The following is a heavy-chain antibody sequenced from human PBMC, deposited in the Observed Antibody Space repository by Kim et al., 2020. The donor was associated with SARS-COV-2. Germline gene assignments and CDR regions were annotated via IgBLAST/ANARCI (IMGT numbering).Heavy chain of an antibody. Sequence: GGSLRLSCAASGFTLSHYAVHWVRQAPGKGLEWMAVISYEGTSKYYADSVKGRFSVSRDNSNKTAYLQMSNLRAEDTAMYYCARDPPNLYSHASGRYPRDWGQGTLVIVSA. CDR1: GFTLSHYA. CDR2: ISYEGTSK. D-gene: IGHD3-10*01. J-gene: IGHJ4*02. CDR3: ARDPPNLYSHASGRYPRD. V-gene: IGHV3-30*14.